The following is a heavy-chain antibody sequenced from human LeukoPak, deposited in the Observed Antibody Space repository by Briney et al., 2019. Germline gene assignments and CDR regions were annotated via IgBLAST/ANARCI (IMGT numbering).Heavy chain of an antibody. V-gene: IGHV4-59*01. CDR3: ARVPYYSSPLDY. CDR1: GGSISSYY. Sequence: SETLSLTCTVSGGSISSYYWSWLRQPPGKGLEWIGYIYYSGSTNYNPSLKSRVTISVDTSKNQFSLKLSSVTAADTAVYYCARVPYYSSPLDYWGQGTLVTVSS. D-gene: IGHD6-13*01. CDR2: IYYSGST. J-gene: IGHJ4*02.